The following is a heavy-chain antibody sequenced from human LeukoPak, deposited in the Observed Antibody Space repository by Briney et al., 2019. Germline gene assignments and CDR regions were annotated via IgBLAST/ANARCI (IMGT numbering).Heavy chain of an antibody. J-gene: IGHJ6*02. D-gene: IGHD1-26*01. CDR2: ISYDGSNK. V-gene: IGHV3-30*18. Sequence: GGSLRLSCAASGFIFSQYSMNWVRQVPGKGLEWVAVISYDGSNKYYADSVKGRFTISRDNSKNTLYLQMNSLRTEDTAVYYCAKGRVGANGYYYYGMDVWGQGTTVSVSS. CDR3: AKGRVGANGYYYYGMDV. CDR1: GFIFSQYS.